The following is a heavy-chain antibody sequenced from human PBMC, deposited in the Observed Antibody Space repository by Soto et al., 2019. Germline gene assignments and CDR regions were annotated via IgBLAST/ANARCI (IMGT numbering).Heavy chain of an antibody. CDR2: IYYSGST. D-gene: IGHD3-3*01. J-gene: IGHJ6*02. CDR1: GGSINSGDYY. V-gene: IGHV4-61*08. Sequence: PSETLSLTCTVSGGSINSGDYYWNWIRQPPGKGLEWIGYIYYSGSTNYNPSLKSRVTISVDTSKNQFSLKLSSVTAADTAVYYCARGGYYDFWSGYYKGGHYYYGMDVWGQGTTVTVSS. CDR3: ARGGYYDFWSGYYKGGHYYYGMDV.